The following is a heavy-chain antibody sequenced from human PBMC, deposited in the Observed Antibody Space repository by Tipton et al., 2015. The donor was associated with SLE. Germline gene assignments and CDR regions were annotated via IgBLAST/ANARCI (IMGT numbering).Heavy chain of an antibody. Sequence: TLSLTCTVSGGSISSYYWSWIRQPPGKGLEWIGYIYYSGSTYYNPSLKSRVTISVDTSKNQFSLKLSSVTAADTAVYYCARRVAYSGYDWYFDLWGRGTLVTVSS. J-gene: IGHJ2*01. D-gene: IGHD5-12*01. V-gene: IGHV4-59*12. CDR3: ARRVAYSGYDWYFDL. CDR2: IYYSGST. CDR1: GGSISSYY.